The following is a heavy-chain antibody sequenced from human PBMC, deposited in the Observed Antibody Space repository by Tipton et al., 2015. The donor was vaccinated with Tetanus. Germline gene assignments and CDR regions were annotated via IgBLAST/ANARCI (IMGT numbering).Heavy chain of an antibody. V-gene: IGHV4-61*08. CDR1: GGSVRSGDYS. J-gene: IGHJ6*02. Sequence: TLSLTCTVSGGSVRSGDYSWNWIRQPPGKGLEWLAYVFYSGRTNSNYSLKSRITISQDTSKNQFSLRLTSVTAADTAVYYCARDRAVPVQAYGTDVWGQGTSVTVSS. CDR2: VFYSGRT. CDR3: ARDRAVPVQAYGTDV. D-gene: IGHD6-19*01.